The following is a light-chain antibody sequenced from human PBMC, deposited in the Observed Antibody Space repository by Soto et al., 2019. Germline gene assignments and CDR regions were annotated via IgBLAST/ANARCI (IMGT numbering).Light chain of an antibody. CDR1: NIGTKS. J-gene: IGLJ1*01. CDR3: QVWDDISDHL. CDR2: YNT. Sequence: SYELTQPPSVSVAPGETARITCGGNNIGTKSVHWYQQKPGQAPALVISYNTDRPSGIPERFSGSNSGNTATLTISGVEAGDEADYYCQVWDDISDHLFASGTKLTVL. V-gene: IGLV3-21*04.